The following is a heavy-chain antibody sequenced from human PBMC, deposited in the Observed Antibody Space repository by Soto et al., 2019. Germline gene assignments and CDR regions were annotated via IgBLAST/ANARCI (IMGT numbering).Heavy chain of an antibody. J-gene: IGHJ3*02. CDR3: ARTLSTYYDFWSGPDAFDI. D-gene: IGHD3-3*01. Sequence: ASVKVSCKVSGYTLTELSMHWVRQAPGKGLEWMGCFNAEDGETIYAQKLQGRVTMTTDTSTSTAYMELRSLRSDDTAVYYCARTLSTYYDFWSGPDAFDIWGQGTMVTVSS. CDR2: FNAEDGET. V-gene: IGHV1-24*01. CDR1: GYTLTELS.